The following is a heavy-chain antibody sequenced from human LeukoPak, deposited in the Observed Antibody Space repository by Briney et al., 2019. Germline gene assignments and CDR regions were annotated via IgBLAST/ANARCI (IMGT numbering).Heavy chain of an antibody. J-gene: IGHJ4*02. V-gene: IGHV3-23*01. CDR1: GFTFSSYA. D-gene: IGHD2-15*01. CDR3: AKGRYCSGGSCFLAMVHTNDY. CDR2: ISGSGGST. Sequence: GGSLRLSCAASGFTFSSYAMSWVRQAPGKGLEWVSAISGSGGSTYYADSVKGRFTISRDNSKNTLYLQMNSLRAEDTAVYYCAKGRYCSGGSCFLAMVHTNDYWGQGTLVTVSS.